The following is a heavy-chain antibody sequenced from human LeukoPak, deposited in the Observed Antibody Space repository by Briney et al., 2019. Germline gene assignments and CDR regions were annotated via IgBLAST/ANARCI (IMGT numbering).Heavy chain of an antibody. CDR3: ASRSGRQWLPYFDY. J-gene: IGHJ4*02. D-gene: IGHD1-26*01. V-gene: IGHV3-49*04. CDR1: GFTFNNAW. Sequence: GGSLRLSCAASGFTFNNAWMSWVRQAPGKGLEWVGFIRSKAYGGTTEYAASVKGRFTISRDDSKSIAYLQMNSLKTEDTAVYHCASRSGRQWLPYFDYWGQGTLVTVSS. CDR2: IRSKAYGGTT.